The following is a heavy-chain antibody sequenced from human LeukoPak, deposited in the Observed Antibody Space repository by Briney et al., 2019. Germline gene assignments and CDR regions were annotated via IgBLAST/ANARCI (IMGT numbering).Heavy chain of an antibody. CDR2: ISYDGSNK. CDR1: GFTFSSYG. J-gene: IGHJ4*02. D-gene: IGHD2-21*01. Sequence: QPGRSLRLSCAASGFTFSSYGMHWVRQAPGKGLEWVAVISYDGSNKYYADSVKGRFTISRDNAKNSLYLQMNSLRAEDTAVYYCARFLSNMVMRGGSDYWGQGTLVTVSS. CDR3: ARFLSNMVMRGGSDY. V-gene: IGHV3-30*03.